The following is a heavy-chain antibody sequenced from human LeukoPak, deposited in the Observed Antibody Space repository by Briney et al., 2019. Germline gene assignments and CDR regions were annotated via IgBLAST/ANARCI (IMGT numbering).Heavy chain of an antibody. Sequence: SGGSLRLPCAASGFTFSSYGMHWVRQAPGKGLEWVANIKKDGSEKYYVDSVKGRFTISRDNAKNSLYLQMNSLRAEDTAIYYCTRVGYIDEGIDYWGQGTLVTVSS. J-gene: IGHJ4*02. D-gene: IGHD5-24*01. CDR2: IKKDGSEK. CDR3: TRVGYIDEGIDY. CDR1: GFTFSSYG. V-gene: IGHV3-7*04.